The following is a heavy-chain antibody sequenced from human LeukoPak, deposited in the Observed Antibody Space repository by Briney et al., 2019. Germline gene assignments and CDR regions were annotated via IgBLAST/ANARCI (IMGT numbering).Heavy chain of an antibody. CDR3: AKSGHYYDSSPYYSG. J-gene: IGHJ4*02. D-gene: IGHD3-22*01. V-gene: IGHV3-23*01. CDR1: GFTFSDYA. CDR2: ISDDGDST. Sequence: GGTLRLSCAAAGFTFSDYAMSWVREAPGERLERVAAISDDGDSTNYAASVKGRFAISRYNSKYTLYLRMTSLRAEDTAVYYCAKSGHYYDSSPYYSGWGQGTLVTVSS.